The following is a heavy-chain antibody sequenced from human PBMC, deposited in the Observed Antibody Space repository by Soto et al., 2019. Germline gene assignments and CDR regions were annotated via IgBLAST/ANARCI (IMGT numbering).Heavy chain of an antibody. Sequence: SETLSLTCTVSGGSISSGGYYWSWFRQHPGKGLEWIGYIYYSGGTYYNPSLKSRVTISVDTSKNQFSLKLSSVTAADTAVYYCARATPTHYYDSSGYLNWFDTWCQEALVNFSA. CDR2: IYYSGGT. J-gene: IGHJ5*02. CDR1: GGSISSGGYY. D-gene: IGHD3-22*01. V-gene: IGHV4-31*03. CDR3: ARATPTHYYDSSGYLNWFDT.